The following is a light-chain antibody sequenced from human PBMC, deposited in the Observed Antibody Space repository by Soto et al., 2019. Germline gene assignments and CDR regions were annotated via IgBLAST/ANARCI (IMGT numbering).Light chain of an antibody. CDR3: HHYNSWPYT. V-gene: IGKV3-15*01. CDR1: QSVSSN. J-gene: IGKJ2*01. CDR2: GAS. Sequence: MTQCPATLSVSPGDRATLSCRASQSVSSNLAWYQQKPGQAPRLLIYGASTRATGFPARFSGSGSGTEFTLTISSLQSEDFAVYYCHHYNSWPYTFGQGTKVDIK.